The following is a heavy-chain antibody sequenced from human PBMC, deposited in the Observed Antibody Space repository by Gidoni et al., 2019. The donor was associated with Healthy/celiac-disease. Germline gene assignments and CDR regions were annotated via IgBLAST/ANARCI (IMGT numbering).Heavy chain of an antibody. D-gene: IGHD4-17*01. CDR3: ARDSPDYGGNSPYYYYGMDV. V-gene: IGHV1-69*01. J-gene: IGHJ6*02. CDR2: IIPIFGTA. Sequence: VQLVQSGAEVKTPGSSVKVSCQASGGTFSSSAISWVRQAPGQGLEWRGGIIPIFGTANYAQKFQGRVTITADESTSTAYMELSSLRSEDTAVYYCARDSPDYGGNSPYYYYGMDVWGQGTTVTVSS. CDR1: GGTFSSSA.